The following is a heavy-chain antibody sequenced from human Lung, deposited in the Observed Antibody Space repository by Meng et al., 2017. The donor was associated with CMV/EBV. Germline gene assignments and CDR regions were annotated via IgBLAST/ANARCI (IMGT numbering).Heavy chain of an antibody. CDR1: GYSISSGYY. V-gene: IGHV4-38-2*02. D-gene: IGHD2-8*01. Sequence: SETLSLXXTVSGYSISSGYYWGWIRQPPGKGLEWIGSIYHSGSTYYNPSLKSRVTISVDTSKNQFSLKLTSVTAADTAVYYCARDGRYCTNGVCSYDAFDIWGQGTMVXVSS. CDR3: ARDGRYCTNGVCSYDAFDI. J-gene: IGHJ3*02. CDR2: IYHSGST.